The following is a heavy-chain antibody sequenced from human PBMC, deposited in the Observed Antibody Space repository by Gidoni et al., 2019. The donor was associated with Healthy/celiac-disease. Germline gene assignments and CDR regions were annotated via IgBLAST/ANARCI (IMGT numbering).Heavy chain of an antibody. CDR3: ARGLSGGSSF. D-gene: IGHD2-15*01. V-gene: IGHV4-34*01. Sequence: QVQLQQWGAGLLKPSETLSLPCAVYGGSFSGYYWSWIRQPPGKGLEWIGEINHSGSTNYNPSLKSRVTISVDTSKNQFSLTLSSVTAADTAVYYCARGLSGGSSFWGQGTLVTVSS. J-gene: IGHJ4*02. CDR2: INHSGST. CDR1: GGSFSGYY.